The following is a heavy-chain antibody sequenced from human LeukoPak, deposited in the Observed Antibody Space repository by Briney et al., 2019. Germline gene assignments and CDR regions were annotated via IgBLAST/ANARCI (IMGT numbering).Heavy chain of an antibody. Sequence: GGSLRLSCVASRFTFSSYAMSWVRQAPGKGLEWVSAISGSGGSTYYADSVKGRFTISRDNSKNTLYLQMNSLRAEDTAVYYCAKCSSGWYVYNYYYGMDVWGQGTTVTVSS. J-gene: IGHJ6*02. CDR1: RFTFSSYA. D-gene: IGHD6-19*01. CDR3: AKCSSGWYVYNYYYGMDV. CDR2: ISGSGGST. V-gene: IGHV3-23*01.